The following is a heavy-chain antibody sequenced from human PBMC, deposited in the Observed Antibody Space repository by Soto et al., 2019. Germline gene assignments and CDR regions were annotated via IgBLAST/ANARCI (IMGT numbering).Heavy chain of an antibody. J-gene: IGHJ4*02. CDR1: GFTFSSYS. Sequence: GGSLRLSCAASGFTFSSYSMNWVRQAPGKGLEWVSSISSSSSYIYYADSVKGRFTISRDNAKNSLYLQMNSLRAEDTAVYYCARDLVSSSSRDYWGQGTLVTVSS. V-gene: IGHV3-21*01. CDR2: ISSSSSYI. D-gene: IGHD6-6*01. CDR3: ARDLVSSSSRDY.